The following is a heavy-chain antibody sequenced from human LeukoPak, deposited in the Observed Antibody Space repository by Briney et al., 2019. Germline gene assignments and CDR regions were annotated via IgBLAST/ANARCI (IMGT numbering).Heavy chain of an antibody. CDR2: FYYSGST. CDR3: ARDSGNSEVLDY. J-gene: IGHJ4*02. D-gene: IGHD4-23*01. V-gene: IGHV4-59*01. CDR1: GGSITGYY. Sequence: SETLSLTCTVSGGSITGYYWSWIRQPPGKGLEWIGYFYYSGSTNYNPSLKSRVTISVDTSKNQFSLELRSVTAADTAVYYCARDSGNSEVLDYWGQGTLVTVSS.